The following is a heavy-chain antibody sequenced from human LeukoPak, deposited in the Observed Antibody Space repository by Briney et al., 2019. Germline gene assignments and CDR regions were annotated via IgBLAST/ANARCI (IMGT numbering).Heavy chain of an antibody. Sequence: GASVKVSCKASGYTFTGYYMHWVRQAPGQGLEWMGWINPNSGGTNYAQKFQGRVTMTRDTSISTAYMELSRLRSDDTAVYYCARAYYYDSSGYYSHFDYWGQGTLVTVSS. D-gene: IGHD3-22*01. V-gene: IGHV1-2*02. J-gene: IGHJ4*02. CDR3: ARAYYYDSSGYYSHFDY. CDR1: GYTFTGYY. CDR2: INPNSGGT.